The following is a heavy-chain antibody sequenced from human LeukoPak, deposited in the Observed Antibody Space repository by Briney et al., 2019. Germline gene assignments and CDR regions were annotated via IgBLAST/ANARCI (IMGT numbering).Heavy chain of an antibody. CDR3: AKEGGVGVVPWLDAFDI. CDR1: GFTFSSYG. D-gene: IGHD1-26*01. CDR2: IRYDGSNK. Sequence: PGGSLRLSCAASGFTFSSYGMHWVRQAPGKGLEWVAFIRYDGSNKYYADSVKGRFTISRDNSKNTLYLQMNSLRAEDTAVYYCAKEGGVGVVPWLDAFDIWGQGTMVTVSS. V-gene: IGHV3-30*02. J-gene: IGHJ3*02.